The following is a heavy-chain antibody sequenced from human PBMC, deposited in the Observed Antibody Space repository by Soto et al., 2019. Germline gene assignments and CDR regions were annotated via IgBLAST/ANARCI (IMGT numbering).Heavy chain of an antibody. J-gene: IGHJ6*02. D-gene: IGHD3-10*01. CDR1: SGSISNSY. Sequence: PSETLSLTCTVSSGSISNSYWSWIRQSPGKGPEWIGYIYSSGSTNYNPSPKSRVTISVDTSKNQFSLKLSSLIAADTAVYYCARHSPPFFYGSGPWDVWGQGTTVTVSS. CDR2: IYSSGST. V-gene: IGHV4-59*08. CDR3: ARHSPPFFYGSGPWDV.